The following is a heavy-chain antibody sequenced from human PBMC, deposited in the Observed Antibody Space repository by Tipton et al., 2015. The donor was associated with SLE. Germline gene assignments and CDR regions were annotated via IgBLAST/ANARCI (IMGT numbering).Heavy chain of an antibody. Sequence: QSGAEVKKPGASVKVSCKASGYTFTSYYMHWVRQAPGQGLEWMGIINPSGGSTSYAQKFQGRVTMTRDTSTSTVYVELSSLRSEDTAVYYCARDLPTVTTRYNWFDPWGQGTLVTVSS. V-gene: IGHV1-46*01. CDR2: INPSGGST. CDR1: GYTFTSYY. CDR3: ARDLPTVTTRYNWFDP. J-gene: IGHJ5*02. D-gene: IGHD4-11*01.